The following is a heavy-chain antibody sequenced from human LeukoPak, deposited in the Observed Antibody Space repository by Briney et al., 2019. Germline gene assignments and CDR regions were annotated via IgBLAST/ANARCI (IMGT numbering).Heavy chain of an antibody. V-gene: IGHV1-2*02. CDR1: GYTFTGYY. CDR2: INPNSGGT. D-gene: IGHD3-10*01. J-gene: IGHJ3*02. Sequence: ASVKVSCKASGYTFTGYYMHWVRQAPGQGLEWMGWINPNSGGTNYAQKFQGRVTMTRDKSIRTAYMELSRLTSDDTAVYYCARNIWFGECADAFDIWGQGTMVTVSS. CDR3: ARNIWFGECADAFDI.